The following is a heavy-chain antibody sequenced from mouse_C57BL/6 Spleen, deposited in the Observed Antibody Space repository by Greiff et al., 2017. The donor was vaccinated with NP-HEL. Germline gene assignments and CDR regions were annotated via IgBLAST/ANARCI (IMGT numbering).Heavy chain of an antibody. J-gene: IGHJ1*03. CDR2: IYPRSGNT. CDR3: ARGIYYGSSPHWYFDV. D-gene: IGHD1-1*01. V-gene: IGHV1-81*01. Sequence: QVQLQQSGAELARPGASVKLSCKASGYTFTSYGISWVKQRTGQGLEWIGEIYPRSGNTYYNEKFKGKATLTADKYSSTAYMELRSLTSEDSAVYFCARGIYYGSSPHWYFDVWGTGTTVTVSS. CDR1: GYTFTSYG.